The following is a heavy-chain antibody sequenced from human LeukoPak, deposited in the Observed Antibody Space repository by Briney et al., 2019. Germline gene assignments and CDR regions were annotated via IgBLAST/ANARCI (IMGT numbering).Heavy chain of an antibody. CDR3: AREEDSGSQPGFDP. J-gene: IGHJ5*02. CDR2: ISAYNGNT. D-gene: IGHD1-26*01. CDR1: GYTFTSYG. V-gene: IGHV1-18*01. Sequence: ASVKVSCKASGYTFTSYGISWVRQAPGQGLEWMGWISAYNGNTNYAQKLQGRVTMTTDTSTSTAYMELRSLRSEDTAVYYCAREEDSGSQPGFDPWGQGTLVTVSS.